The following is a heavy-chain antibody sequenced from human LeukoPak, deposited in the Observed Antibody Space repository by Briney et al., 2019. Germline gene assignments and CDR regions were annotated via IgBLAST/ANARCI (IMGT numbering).Heavy chain of an antibody. Sequence: SETLSLTCAVYGGSFSGYYWSWIRQPPGKGLEWIGEINHSGSTNYNPSLKSRVTISVDTSKNQFSLKLSSVTAADTAVYYCAGSGSLYYFDYWGQGTLVTVSS. V-gene: IGHV4-34*01. CDR1: GGSFSGYY. J-gene: IGHJ4*02. CDR2: INHSGST. D-gene: IGHD3-10*01. CDR3: AGSGSLYYFDY.